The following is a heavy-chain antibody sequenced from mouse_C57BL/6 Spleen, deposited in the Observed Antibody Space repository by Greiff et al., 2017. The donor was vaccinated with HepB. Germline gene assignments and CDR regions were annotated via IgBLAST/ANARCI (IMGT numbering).Heavy chain of an antibody. J-gene: IGHJ3*01. V-gene: IGHV3-6*01. Sequence: VQLKESGPGLVKPSQSLSLTCSVTGYSITSGYYWNWIRQFPGNKLEWMGYISYDGSNNYNPSLKNRISITRDTSKNQFFLKLNSVTTEDTATYYCARGGFYYGNHGGFAYWGQGTLVTVSA. CDR3: ARGGFYYGNHGGFAY. CDR1: GYSITSGYY. CDR2: ISYDGSN. D-gene: IGHD2-1*01.